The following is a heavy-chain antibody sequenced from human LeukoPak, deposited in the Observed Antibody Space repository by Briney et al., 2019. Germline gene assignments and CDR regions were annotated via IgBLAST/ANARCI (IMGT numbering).Heavy chain of an antibody. V-gene: IGHV4-34*01. CDR3: ARGYSSEDFDY. Sequence: LETLSLTCAVYGGSFSGYYWSWIRQPPGKGLEWIGEINHSGSTNYNPSLKSRVTISVDTSKNQFSLKLSSVTAADTAVYYCARGYSSEDFDYWGQGTLVTVSS. CDR1: GGSFSGYY. J-gene: IGHJ4*02. CDR2: INHSGST. D-gene: IGHD6-19*01.